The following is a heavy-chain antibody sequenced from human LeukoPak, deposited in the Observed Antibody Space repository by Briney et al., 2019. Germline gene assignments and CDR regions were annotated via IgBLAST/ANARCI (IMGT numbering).Heavy chain of an antibody. Sequence: GGSLRLSCGASGFXISSYSINWVRQAPGKGLEWVSFISSSSSYIYYADSVKGRFTISRDNAKNSLYLQMSSLRAEDTAVYYCARAGNNWNWALDYWGQGTLVTVSS. CDR2: ISSSSSYI. V-gene: IGHV3-21*01. J-gene: IGHJ4*02. D-gene: IGHD1-1*01. CDR1: GFXISSYS. CDR3: ARAGNNWNWALDY.